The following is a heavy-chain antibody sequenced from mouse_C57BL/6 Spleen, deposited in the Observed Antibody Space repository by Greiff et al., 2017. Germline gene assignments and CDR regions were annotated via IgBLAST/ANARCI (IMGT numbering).Heavy chain of an antibody. D-gene: IGHD4-1*01. J-gene: IGHJ4*01. Sequence: DVKLQESGPGLVKPSQSLSLTCSVPGYSITSGYYWNWIRQFPGNKLEWMGYISYDGSNNYNPSLKNRISITRDTSKNQCFLKLNSVTTEDTATYYCARDSGKGAMDYWGQGTSVTVSS. V-gene: IGHV3-6*01. CDR1: GYSITSGYY. CDR3: ARDSGKGAMDY. CDR2: ISYDGSN.